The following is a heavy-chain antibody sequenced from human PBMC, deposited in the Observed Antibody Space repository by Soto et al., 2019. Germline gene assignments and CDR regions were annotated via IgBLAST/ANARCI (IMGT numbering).Heavy chain of an antibody. CDR1: GGSIAGSSYY. CDR3: ARERGLFGGYNWFDP. J-gene: IGHJ5*02. Sequence: PSETLSLTCTVSGGSIAGSSYYWSWIRQPPGKGLEWIGYIYYSGSTNYNPSLKSRVTISVDTSKNQFSLKLSSVTAADTAVYYCARERGLFGGYNWFDPWGQGTLVTVSS. D-gene: IGHD3-10*01. CDR2: IYYSGST. V-gene: IGHV4-61*01.